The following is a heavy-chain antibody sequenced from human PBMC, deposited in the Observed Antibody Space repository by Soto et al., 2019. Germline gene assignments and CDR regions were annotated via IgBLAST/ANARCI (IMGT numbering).Heavy chain of an antibody. CDR1: GGTISSGGYS. CDR3: ARCSREWLQNDY. V-gene: IGHV4-30-2*01. Sequence: SETLSLTCAVSGGTISSGGYSWSWIRQPPGKGLEWIGYIYHSGCTYYNPSLKSRVTMSVDRSKNQFSLKLSSVTAADTAVYSCARCSREWLQNDYWGQGTLVTVSS. J-gene: IGHJ4*02. D-gene: IGHD5-12*01. CDR2: IYHSGCT.